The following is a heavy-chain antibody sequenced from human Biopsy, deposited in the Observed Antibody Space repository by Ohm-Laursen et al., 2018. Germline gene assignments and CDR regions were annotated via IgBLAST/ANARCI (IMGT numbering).Heavy chain of an antibody. CDR1: GFTFSTYW. V-gene: IGHV3-7*01. CDR3: TRDTTYYAGTTYYDALDV. J-gene: IGHJ3*01. Sequence: GSLRLSCSASGFTFSTYWMTWVRQAPGKGLEWVANINRDGSQSNHADSVKGRFTISRDNAKISLYLQMNSLRAEDTAVYYGTRDTTYYAGTTYYDALDVWGQGTTVTVSS. D-gene: IGHD2/OR15-2a*01. CDR2: INRDGSQS.